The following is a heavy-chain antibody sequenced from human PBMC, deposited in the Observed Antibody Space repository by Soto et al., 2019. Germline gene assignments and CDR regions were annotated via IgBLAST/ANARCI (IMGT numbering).Heavy chain of an antibody. CDR2: INAGNGNT. CDR1: GYTFTSYA. Sequence: ASVKVSCKASGYTFTSYAMHWVRQAPGQRLEWMGWINAGNGNTKYSQKFQGRVTITRDTSASTAYMELSSLRSEDTAVYYCARQSSSSSEGANWFDPWGQGTLVTVSS. V-gene: IGHV1-3*01. D-gene: IGHD6-6*01. CDR3: ARQSSSSSEGANWFDP. J-gene: IGHJ5*02.